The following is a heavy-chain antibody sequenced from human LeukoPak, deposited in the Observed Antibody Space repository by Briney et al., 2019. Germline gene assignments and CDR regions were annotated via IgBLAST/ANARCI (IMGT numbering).Heavy chain of an antibody. J-gene: IGHJ4*02. V-gene: IGHV1-3*03. CDR3: ARGDKYYDFWSGYYREGSFDY. CDR1: GYTFTNFV. CDR2: IDAGNGRT. Sequence: GASVKVSCKASGYTFTNFVMNWVRQAPGQRLEWMGWIDAGNGRTKYSQDFQGRVTISRDTSASIAYTELSSLRSDDMAVYYCARGDKYYDFWSGYYREGSFDYWGQGTLVTVSS. D-gene: IGHD3-3*01.